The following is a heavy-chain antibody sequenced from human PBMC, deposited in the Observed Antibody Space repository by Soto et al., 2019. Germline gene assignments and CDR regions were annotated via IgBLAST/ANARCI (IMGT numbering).Heavy chain of an antibody. D-gene: IGHD3-10*01. V-gene: IGHV1-69*13. CDR2: IVPTFGTV. CDR1: GGTFSSHA. Sequence: SVKVSCKASGGTFSSHAISWVRQAPGQGLEWMGGIVPTFGTVNYAQKFQGRVTITADASTSTAYMDLSSLRSEDTAVYYCARDLPSTMVRRHMRAWTGYFDYCGQGTHVTVYS. J-gene: IGHJ4*02. CDR3: ARDLPSTMVRRHMRAWTGYFDY.